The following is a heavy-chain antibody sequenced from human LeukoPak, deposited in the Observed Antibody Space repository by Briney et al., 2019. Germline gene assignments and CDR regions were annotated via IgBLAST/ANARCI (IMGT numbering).Heavy chain of an antibody. D-gene: IGHD2-15*01. CDR2: INPSGGST. V-gene: IGHV1-46*01. CDR1: GYTFTSYY. CDR3: ARGQGHRVAWVRVGWFDP. J-gene: IGHJ5*02. Sequence: ASVKVSCKASGYTFTSYYMHWVRQAPGQGLEWMGIINPSGGSTSYAQKFQGRVTMTRDMSTSTVYMELSSLGSEDTAVYYCARGQGHRVAWVRVGWFDPWGQGTLVTVSS.